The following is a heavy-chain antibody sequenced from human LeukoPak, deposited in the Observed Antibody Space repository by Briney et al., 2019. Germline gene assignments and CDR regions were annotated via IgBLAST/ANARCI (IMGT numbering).Heavy chain of an antibody. CDR3: ARDPGPGIAPFYAFDI. Sequence: SETLSLTCTVSGGSISSYYWSWIRQPPGKGLEWIGYIYYNGSTNYNPSLKSRVTISVDTSKNQFSLKLSSVTAADTAVYYCARDPGPGIAPFYAFDIWGQGTMVTSLQ. J-gene: IGHJ3*02. V-gene: IGHV4-59*01. D-gene: IGHD6-13*01. CDR1: GGSISSYY. CDR2: IYYNGST.